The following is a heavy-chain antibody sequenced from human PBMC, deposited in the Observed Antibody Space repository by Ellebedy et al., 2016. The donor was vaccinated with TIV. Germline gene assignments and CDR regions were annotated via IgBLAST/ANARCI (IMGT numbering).Heavy chain of an antibody. Sequence: SVKVSCXASGYTFTSYAISWVRQAPGQGLEWMGGIIPIFGTANYAQKFQGRVMITADESTSTAYMELSSLRSEDTAVYYCARAPANGAVGLGYYYYYMDVWGKGTTVTVSS. V-gene: IGHV1-69*13. J-gene: IGHJ6*03. D-gene: IGHD1-26*01. CDR1: GYTFTSYA. CDR2: IIPIFGTA. CDR3: ARAPANGAVGLGYYYYYMDV.